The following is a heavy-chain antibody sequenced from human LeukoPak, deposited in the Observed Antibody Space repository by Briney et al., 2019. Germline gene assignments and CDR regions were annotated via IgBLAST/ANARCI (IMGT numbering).Heavy chain of an antibody. V-gene: IGHV1-2*02. CDR2: INPNSGGT. Sequence: ASVKVSCKASGYTFTSYDISWARQAPGQGLEWMGWINPNSGGTNYAQKFRGRVTMTRDTSISTAYMELSRLRSDDTAVYYCARESGGSFDPWGQGTLVTVSS. CDR1: GYTFTSYD. J-gene: IGHJ5*02. D-gene: IGHD2-15*01. CDR3: ARESGGSFDP.